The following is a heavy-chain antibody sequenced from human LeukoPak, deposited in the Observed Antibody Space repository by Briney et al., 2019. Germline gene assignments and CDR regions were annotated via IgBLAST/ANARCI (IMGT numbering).Heavy chain of an antibody. Sequence: PGGSLRLSCAASGFTFNSYGMSWVRQAPGKGLEWVSAISGSGAGTYYADSVKGRFTISRDYSQNTLSLQMNSLRAEDTAVYYCVKVNMEVPAAPDYFDYWGQGTLVTVSS. CDR1: GFTFNSYG. V-gene: IGHV3-23*01. CDR3: VKVNMEVPAAPDYFDY. CDR2: ISGSGAGT. J-gene: IGHJ4*02. D-gene: IGHD2-2*01.